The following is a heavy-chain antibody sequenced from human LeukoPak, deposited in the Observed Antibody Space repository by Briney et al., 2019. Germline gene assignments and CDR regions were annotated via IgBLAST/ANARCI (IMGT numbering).Heavy chain of an antibody. V-gene: IGHV3-9*01. CDR2: ISWNSGSI. CDR1: GFTFDDYA. D-gene: IGHD4-23*01. Sequence: GGSLRLSCAASGFTFDDYAMHWARQAPGKGLEWVSGISWNSGSIGYADSVKGRFTISRDNAKNSLYLQMNSLRAEDTALYYCAKDSGNDAFDIWGQGTMVTVSS. J-gene: IGHJ3*02. CDR3: AKDSGNDAFDI.